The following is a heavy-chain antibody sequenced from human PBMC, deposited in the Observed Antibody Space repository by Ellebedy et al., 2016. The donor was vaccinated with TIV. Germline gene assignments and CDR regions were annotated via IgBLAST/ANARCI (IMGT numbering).Heavy chain of an antibody. CDR2: LSSDGSNN. CDR3: ARGGSSGSSEY. V-gene: IGHV3-30*03. Sequence: GESLKISCVASGFTFRSHGIYWVRQAPGKGLEWVAVLSSDGSNNYYADSVKGRFTISRDNSKNTLYLQMNSLRTDDMAVYYCARGGSSGSSEYWGQGTLVTVSS. D-gene: IGHD3-10*01. CDR1: GFTFRSHG. J-gene: IGHJ4*02.